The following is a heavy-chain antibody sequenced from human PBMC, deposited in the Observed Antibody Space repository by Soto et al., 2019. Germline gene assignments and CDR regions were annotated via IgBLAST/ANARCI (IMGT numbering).Heavy chain of an antibody. V-gene: IGHV4-34*01. D-gene: IGHD2-2*01. CDR1: GGSFSGYY. J-gene: IGHJ4*02. Sequence: QVQLQQWGAGLLKPSETLSLTCAVYGGSFSGYYWSWIRQPPGKGLEWIGEINHSGSTNYNPSLKCRVTISVDTSKNQFSLKLSSVTAADTAVYYCARGDCSSTSCSIRPFDYWGQGTLVTVSS. CDR2: INHSGST. CDR3: ARGDCSSTSCSIRPFDY.